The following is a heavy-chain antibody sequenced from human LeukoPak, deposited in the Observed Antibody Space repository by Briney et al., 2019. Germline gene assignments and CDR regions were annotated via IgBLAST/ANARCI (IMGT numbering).Heavy chain of an antibody. CDR2: INPSGGST. J-gene: IGHJ5*02. V-gene: IGHV1-46*01. CDR1: GYTFTSYY. CDR3: ARDRKPGIAAAGTWWFDP. Sequence: ASVKVSCKASGYTFTSYYMHWVRQAPGQGLEWMGIINPSGGSTSYAQKFRGRVTMTRDTSTSTVYMELSSLRSEDTAVYYCARDRKPGIAAAGTWWFDPWGQGTLVTVSS. D-gene: IGHD6-13*01.